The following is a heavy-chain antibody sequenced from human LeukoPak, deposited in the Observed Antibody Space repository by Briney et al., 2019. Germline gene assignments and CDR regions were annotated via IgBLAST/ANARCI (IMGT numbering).Heavy chain of an antibody. V-gene: IGHV3-15*01. CDR3: TSDPRIGRYFGY. D-gene: IGHD1-26*01. CDR1: GFTFNNAW. CDR2: VKSKTDGGKT. J-gene: IGHJ4*02. Sequence: PGGSLGLSCAASGFTFNNAWMNWVRQVPGTGLEWVGRVKSKTDGGKTDYAAPVQGRFTISRDDSEDTVYLQMNSLKTEDTAVYYCTSDPRIGRYFGYWGQGTLVTVSS.